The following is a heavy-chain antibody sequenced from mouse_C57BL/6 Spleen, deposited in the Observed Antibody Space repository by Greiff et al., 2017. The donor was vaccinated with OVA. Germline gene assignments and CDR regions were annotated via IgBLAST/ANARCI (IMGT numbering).Heavy chain of an antibody. Sequence: EVQLQESGPGLVKPSQSLSLTCSVTGYSITSGYYWNWIRQFPGNKLEWMSYISYDGSNNYNPSLKNRISITRDTSKNQFFLKLNSVTTEDTATYYCARESSSSDYYAMDYWGQGTSVTVSS. CDR3: ARESSSSDYYAMDY. J-gene: IGHJ4*01. CDR2: ISYDGSN. V-gene: IGHV3-6*01. D-gene: IGHD1-1*01. CDR1: GYSITSGYY.